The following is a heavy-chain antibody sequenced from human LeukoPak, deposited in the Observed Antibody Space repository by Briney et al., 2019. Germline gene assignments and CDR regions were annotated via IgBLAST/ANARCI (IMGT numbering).Heavy chain of an antibody. J-gene: IGHJ4*02. CDR2: ISYDGSNK. D-gene: IGHD5-12*01. CDR3: AKDLRLATGFDY. Sequence: GGSLRLSCAASGFTFSSYGMHWVRQAPGKGLEWVAVISYDGSNKYYADSVKGRFTISRDNSKNTLYLQMNSLRVEDTAIYYCAKDLRLATGFDYWGQGTLVTVSS. V-gene: IGHV3-30*18. CDR1: GFTFSSYG.